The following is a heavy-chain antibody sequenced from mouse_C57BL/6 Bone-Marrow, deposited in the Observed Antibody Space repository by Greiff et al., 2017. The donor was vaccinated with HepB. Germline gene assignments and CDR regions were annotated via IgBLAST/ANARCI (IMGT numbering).Heavy chain of an antibody. CDR3: ARPIYYYGSSPAWFAY. D-gene: IGHD1-1*01. CDR2: ILPGSGST. CDR1: GYTFTGYW. V-gene: IGHV1-9*01. J-gene: IGHJ3*01. Sequence: VKLQESGAELMKPGASVKLSCKATGYTFTGYWIEWVKQRPGHGLEWIGEILPGSGSTNYNEKFKGKATFTADTSSNTAYMQLSSLTTEDSAIYYCARPIYYYGSSPAWFAYWGQGTLVTVSA.